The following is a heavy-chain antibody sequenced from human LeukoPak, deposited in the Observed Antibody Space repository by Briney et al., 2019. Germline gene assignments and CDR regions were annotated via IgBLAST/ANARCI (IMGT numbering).Heavy chain of an antibody. Sequence: SETLSLTCTVSGGSISSYYWSWIRQPPGKGLEWIGYIYYSGSTNYNPSLKSRVTISVDTSKNQFSLQLNSVTPEDTAVYYCARDWVDYDYGDYGDAFDIWGQGTMVTVSS. D-gene: IGHD4-17*01. CDR2: IYYSGST. CDR3: ARDWVDYDYGDYGDAFDI. J-gene: IGHJ3*02. CDR1: GGSISSYY. V-gene: IGHV4-59*12.